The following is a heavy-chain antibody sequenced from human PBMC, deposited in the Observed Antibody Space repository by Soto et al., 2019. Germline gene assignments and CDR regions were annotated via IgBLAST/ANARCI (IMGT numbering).Heavy chain of an antibody. Sequence: ASVKVSCKASGYTFTSYYMHWVRQAPGQGLEWMGIINPSGGSTSYAQKFQGRVTMTRDTSTSTVYMELSSLRSEDTAVYYCARDTFGAGYYYGMDVWGQGTTVTAP. J-gene: IGHJ6*02. CDR3: ARDTFGAGYYYGMDV. D-gene: IGHD3-3*01. CDR2: INPSGGST. V-gene: IGHV1-46*01. CDR1: GYTFTSYY.